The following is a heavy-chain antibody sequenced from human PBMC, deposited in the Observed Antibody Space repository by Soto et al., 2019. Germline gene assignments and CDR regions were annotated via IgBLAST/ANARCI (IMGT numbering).Heavy chain of an antibody. D-gene: IGHD2-21*02. Sequence: GGSLRLSCAASGFTFSSYGMHWVRQAPGKGLEWVAVISYDGSNKYYADSVKGRFTISRDNSKNTLYLQMNSLRAEDTAVYYCAKDRLSVVVTAIPDYWGQGTLDTVSS. V-gene: IGHV3-30*18. CDR2: ISYDGSNK. CDR1: GFTFSSYG. J-gene: IGHJ4*02. CDR3: AKDRLSVVVTAIPDY.